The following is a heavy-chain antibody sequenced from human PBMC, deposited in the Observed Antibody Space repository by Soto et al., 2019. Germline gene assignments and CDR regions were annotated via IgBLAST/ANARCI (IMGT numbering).Heavy chain of an antibody. V-gene: IGHV4-39*01. CDR2: IYYSGST. Sequence: NPSETLSLTCSVSGGPINSSSYFWGWVRQPPGKGLEWIGSIYYSGSTYYNPSLRSRVTISVDTSKNQFSLKLSSVTAADTAVFYCARHYSSGSRNWFDPWGQGTLVTSPQ. CDR3: ARHYSSGSRNWFDP. D-gene: IGHD6-19*01. J-gene: IGHJ5*02. CDR1: GGPINSSSYF.